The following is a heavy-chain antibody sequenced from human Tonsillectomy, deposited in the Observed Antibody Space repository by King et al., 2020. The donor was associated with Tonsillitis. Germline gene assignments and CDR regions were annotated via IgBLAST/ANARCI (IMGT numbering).Heavy chain of an antibody. Sequence: QVQLVESGGNVVQPGRSLRLSCAASGFTFSSYGMHWVRQAPGKGLEWVAVIWDDGSNKYYGDSVKGRFTISRDSSKNTLYMQMTSLRAEDTAVYYCARAPPVAPRSYYYFGLDVWGQGTTVTVSS. CDR2: IWDDGSNK. CDR3: ARAPPVAPRSYYYFGLDV. V-gene: IGHV3-33*01. J-gene: IGHJ6*02. D-gene: IGHD2-2*01. CDR1: GFTFSSYG.